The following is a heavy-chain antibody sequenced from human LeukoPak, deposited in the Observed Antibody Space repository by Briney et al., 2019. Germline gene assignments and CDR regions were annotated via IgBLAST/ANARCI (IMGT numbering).Heavy chain of an antibody. CDR1: GFTFSSHA. Sequence: GGSLRLSCAASGFTFSSHAMSWVRQAPGKGLEWVSAIRGSGGSTYHADPVTGRFTISQDNSKNTLYLQMNSLRAEDTAVYYCAKDLFYYDSSGFFDYWGQGTLVTVSS. CDR2: IRGSGGST. J-gene: IGHJ4*02. CDR3: AKDLFYYDSSGFFDY. D-gene: IGHD3-22*01. V-gene: IGHV3-23*01.